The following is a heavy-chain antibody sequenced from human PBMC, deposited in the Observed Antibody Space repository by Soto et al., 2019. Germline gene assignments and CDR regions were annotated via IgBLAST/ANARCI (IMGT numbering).Heavy chain of an antibody. CDR1: GASISSGIYY. V-gene: IGHV4-61*01. Sequence: PSETLSLTCTVSGASISSGIYYWSWVRQPPGQGLEWIGEIYHSGSTNYSPSLKSRVTISRDNSRNTVYLQMNSLRADDTAVYYCAKDRLAGVFDYWGQRTLVTVSS. D-gene: IGHD3-16*01. CDR3: AKDRLAGVFDY. CDR2: IYHSGST. J-gene: IGHJ4*02.